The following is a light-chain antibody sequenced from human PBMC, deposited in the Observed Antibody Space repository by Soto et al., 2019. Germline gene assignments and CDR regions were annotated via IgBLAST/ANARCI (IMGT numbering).Light chain of an antibody. CDR1: SGHSSYA. V-gene: IGLV4-69*01. CDR3: QTWGTGIHVV. J-gene: IGLJ2*01. CDR2: LDSDGSH. Sequence: QLVLTQSPSASASLGASVKLTCTLSSGHSSYAIAGHQQQPEKGPRYLMKLDSDGSHTQGDALPHLFSASSSGAERYLTISRLQSEDEADYYCQTWGTGIHVVFGGGTKLTVL.